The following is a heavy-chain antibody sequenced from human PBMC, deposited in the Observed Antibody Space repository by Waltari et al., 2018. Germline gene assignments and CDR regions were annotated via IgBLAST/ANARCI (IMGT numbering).Heavy chain of an antibody. CDR1: GGSFSGYY. Sequence: QVQLQQWGAGLLKPSETLSLTCAVYGGSFSGYYWSWIRQPPGKGLEWIGEINHSGSTNYNPSLKSRVTISVDTSKNQFSLKLSSVTAADTAVYYCARALRYYDFWSVLNWFDPWGQGTL. J-gene: IGHJ5*02. V-gene: IGHV4-34*01. CDR2: INHSGST. CDR3: ARALRYYDFWSVLNWFDP. D-gene: IGHD3-3*01.